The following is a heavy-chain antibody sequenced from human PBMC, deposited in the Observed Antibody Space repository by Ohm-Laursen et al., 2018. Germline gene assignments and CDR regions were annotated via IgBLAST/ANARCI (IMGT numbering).Heavy chain of an antibody. CDR2: INHSGST. V-gene: IGHV4-34*01. Sequence: GTLSLTCVVYGGSFSGYYWSWIRQPPGKGLEWIGEINHSGSTNYNPSLKSRVTISVDTSKNQFSLKLSSVTAADTAVYYCARVYRRIAARQEGGRSFDYWGQGTLVTVSS. CDR1: GGSFSGYY. D-gene: IGHD6-6*01. CDR3: ARVYRRIAARQEGGRSFDY. J-gene: IGHJ4*02.